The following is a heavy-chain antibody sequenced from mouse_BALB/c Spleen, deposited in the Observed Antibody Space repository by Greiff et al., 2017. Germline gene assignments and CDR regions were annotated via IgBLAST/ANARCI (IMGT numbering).Heavy chain of an antibody. CDR3: ARSTTATLGAMDY. V-gene: IGHV5-17*02. J-gene: IGHJ4*01. D-gene: IGHD1-2*01. CDR1: GFTFSSFG. Sequence: EVQLQASGGGLVQPGGSRKLSCAASGFTFSSFGMHWVRQAPEKGLEWVAYISSGSSTIYYADTVKGRFTISRDNPKNTLFLQMTSLRSEDTAMYYCARSTTATLGAMDYWGQGTSVTVSS. CDR2: ISSGSSTI.